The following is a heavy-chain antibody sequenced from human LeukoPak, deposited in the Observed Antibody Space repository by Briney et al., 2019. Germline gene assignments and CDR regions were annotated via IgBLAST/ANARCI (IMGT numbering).Heavy chain of an antibody. Sequence: PSETLSLTCSVSGDSITGYSWSWIRQPPGKGLEWIGYIYYNGDTHYNPSLNSRLSISVDTPNNQFSLNLRSVTAADTAVYYCATSTFWWGQGTLVTVSS. J-gene: IGHJ4*02. D-gene: IGHD3-16*01. CDR3: ATSTFW. CDR1: GDSITGYS. CDR2: IYYNGDT. V-gene: IGHV4-59*01.